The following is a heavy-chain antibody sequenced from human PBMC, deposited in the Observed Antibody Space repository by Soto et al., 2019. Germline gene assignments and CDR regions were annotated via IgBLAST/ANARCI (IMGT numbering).Heavy chain of an antibody. CDR1: GFTFSSYA. V-gene: IGHV3-23*01. Sequence: AGGSLRLSCAASGFTFSSYAMSWVRQAPGKGLEWVSGISGSGDSTYYADSVKGRFTVSRDNSKNTLYLQMNSLRAEDTAVFYCAKERSSGWSFDYWGQGTLVTVSS. CDR3: AKERSSGWSFDY. J-gene: IGHJ4*02. D-gene: IGHD6-19*01. CDR2: ISGSGDST.